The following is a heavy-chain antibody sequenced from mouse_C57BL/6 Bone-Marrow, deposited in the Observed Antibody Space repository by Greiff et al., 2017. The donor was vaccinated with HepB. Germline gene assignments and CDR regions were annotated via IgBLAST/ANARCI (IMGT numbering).Heavy chain of an antibody. CDR2: IGPGSGST. D-gene: IGHD1-1*01. V-gene: IGHV1-77*01. Sequence: QVQLQQSGAELVKPGASVKISCKASGYTFTDYYINWVKQRPGQSLEWIGKIGPGSGSTYYNEKFKGKATLTADKSSSTAYMQLSSLTSEYSAVYYCASPLFNTTVVAPYCDYWGQGTTLTVAS. CDR3: ASPLFNTTVVAPYCDY. CDR1: GYTFTDYY. J-gene: IGHJ2*01.